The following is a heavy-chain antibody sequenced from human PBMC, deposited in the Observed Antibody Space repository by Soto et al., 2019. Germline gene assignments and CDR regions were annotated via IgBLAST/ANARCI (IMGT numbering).Heavy chain of an antibody. V-gene: IGHV5-51*01. J-gene: IGHJ4*02. CDR3: ARPQEVGATSGYYFDY. D-gene: IGHD1-26*01. CDR2: IYPGDSDT. CDR1: GHSFTTYW. Sequence: GESLKISCKGSGHSFTTYWIGWVRQMPGKGLEWMGIIYPGDSDTRYSPSFQGHITISADKSISTAYLQWSSLKASDTAMYYCARPQEVGATSGYYFDYWGQGALVTVSS.